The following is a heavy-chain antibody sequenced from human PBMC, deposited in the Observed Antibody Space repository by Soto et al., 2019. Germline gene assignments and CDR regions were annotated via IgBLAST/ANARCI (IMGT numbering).Heavy chain of an antibody. CDR1: GYTFTGYY. CDR2: INPNSGGT. D-gene: IGHD3-22*01. Sequence: ASVKVSCKASGYTFTGYYMHWVRQAPGQGLEWMGWINPNSGGTNYAQKFQGRVTMTRDTSISTAYMELSRLRSDDTAVYYCARDTPLYDSSGYYHYYYYYYGMDVWGQGTTVTVSS. V-gene: IGHV1-2*02. J-gene: IGHJ6*02. CDR3: ARDTPLYDSSGYYHYYYYYYGMDV.